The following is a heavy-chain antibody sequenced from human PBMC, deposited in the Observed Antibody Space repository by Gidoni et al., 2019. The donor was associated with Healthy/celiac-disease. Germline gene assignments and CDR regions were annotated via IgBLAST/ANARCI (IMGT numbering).Heavy chain of an antibody. CDR2: ISGSGGST. CDR1: GFTFSSYA. CDR3: ASGGIVVVPAAIWRFDP. J-gene: IGHJ5*02. Sequence: EVQLLESGGGLVQPGGALRLSCAASGFTFSSYAMSWVRQAPGKGLEWVSAISGSGGSTYYADSVKGRFTISRDNSKNTLYLQMNSLRAEDTAVYYCASGGIVVVPAAIWRFDPWGQGTLVTVSS. V-gene: IGHV3-23*01. D-gene: IGHD2-2*01.